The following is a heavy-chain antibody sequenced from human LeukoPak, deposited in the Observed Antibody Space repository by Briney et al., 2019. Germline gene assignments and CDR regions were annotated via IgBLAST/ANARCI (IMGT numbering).Heavy chain of an antibody. CDR1: GFTFSSYA. V-gene: IGHV3-23*01. J-gene: IGHJ3*02. CDR3: AKDYYDSSGYYEDAFDI. Sequence: GGSLRLSCAASGFTFSSYAMSWVRQAPGKGLEWVSAMCGSGGSTYYADSVKGRFTISRDNSKNTLYLQMNSLRAEDTAVYYCAKDYYDSSGYYEDAFDIWGQGTMVTVSS. D-gene: IGHD3-22*01. CDR2: MCGSGGST.